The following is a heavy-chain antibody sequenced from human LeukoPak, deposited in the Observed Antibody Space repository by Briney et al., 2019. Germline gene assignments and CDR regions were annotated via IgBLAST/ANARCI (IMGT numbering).Heavy chain of an antibody. CDR2: IYYSGST. V-gene: IGHV4-59*01. D-gene: IGHD2-15*01. J-gene: IGHJ4*02. Sequence: PETLSLTCTVSGGSISSYYWNWIRQPPGKGLEWIGYIYYSGSTNYNPSLKSRVTISVDTSKNQFSLKLSSVTAADTAVYYCARGGGYVGYWGQGTLVTVSS. CDR1: GGSISSYY. CDR3: ARGGGYVGY.